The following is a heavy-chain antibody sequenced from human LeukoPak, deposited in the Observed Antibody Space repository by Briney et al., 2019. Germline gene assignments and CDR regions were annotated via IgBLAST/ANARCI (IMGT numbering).Heavy chain of an antibody. J-gene: IGHJ4*02. CDR2: ISAYNGNT. V-gene: IGHV1-18*01. Sequence: GASVKVSCKASGYTFTSYGTSWVRQAPGQGLEWMGWISAYNGNTNYAQKLQGRVTMTTDTSTSTAYMELRSLRSDDTAVYYCAATPRGGCSSTSCYSFDYWGQGTLVTVSS. CDR1: GYTFTSYG. CDR3: AATPRGGCSSTSCYSFDY. D-gene: IGHD2-2*01.